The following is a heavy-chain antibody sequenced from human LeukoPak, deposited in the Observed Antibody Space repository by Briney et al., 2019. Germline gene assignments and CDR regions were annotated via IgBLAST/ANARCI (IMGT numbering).Heavy chain of an antibody. V-gene: IGHV3-48*01. CDR2: IGTSSSRI. CDR1: GFAFSSYS. Sequence: GGSLRLSCAASGFAFSSYSLNWVRQAPGKGLEWVSYIGTSSSRIYYADSVKGRFTISRDNAKNSLYLQMNGLRAEDTAVYYCAKEYDSGGYGANFDYWGQGTLVTVSS. D-gene: IGHD3-10*01. J-gene: IGHJ4*02. CDR3: AKEYDSGGYGANFDY.